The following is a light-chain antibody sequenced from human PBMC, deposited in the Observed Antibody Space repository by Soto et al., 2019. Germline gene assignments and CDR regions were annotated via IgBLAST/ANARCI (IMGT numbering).Light chain of an antibody. Sequence: QSALTQPASVSGSPGQSIAISCTGTSSDIGSYNFVSWYQHHPGKVPKLMICEVSYRPSGVSDRFSGSKSGNTASLTISGLQADDEADYYCSSYASSATIVFGGGTKVTVL. V-gene: IGLV2-14*01. J-gene: IGLJ2*01. CDR3: SSYASSATIV. CDR1: SSDIGSYNF. CDR2: EVS.